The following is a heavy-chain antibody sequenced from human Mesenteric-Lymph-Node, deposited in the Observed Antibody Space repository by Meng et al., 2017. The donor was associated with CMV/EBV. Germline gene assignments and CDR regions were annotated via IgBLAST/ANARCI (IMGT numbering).Heavy chain of an antibody. V-gene: IGHV3-33*03. D-gene: IGHD6-13*01. CDR2: IWFDGSDE. CDR3: AKGTSSYSKYIDY. J-gene: IGHJ4*02. Sequence: GGSLRLSCAASGFTFSDFGMHWVRQSPGKGLEWVAGIWFDGSDEYYAGSVKGRFTISRDNSKNTLYLQMNSLRGEDTALYYCAKGTSSYSKYIDYWGQGTLVTVSS. CDR1: GFTFSDFG.